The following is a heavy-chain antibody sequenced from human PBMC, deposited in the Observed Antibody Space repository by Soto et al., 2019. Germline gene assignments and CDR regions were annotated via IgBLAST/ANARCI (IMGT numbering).Heavy chain of an antibody. V-gene: IGHV1-46*03. J-gene: IGHJ4*01. Sequence: GASVKVSCKASGYTFSSYYMHWVRQAPGQGNEWVGLINPSGVSTNYAQKLQGRVTMTKDTSTSTFYLELSSLSSEDTAVYYCARASGSGRRFDYWG. D-gene: IGHD2-15*01. CDR1: GYTFSSYY. CDR2: INPSGVST. CDR3: ARASGSGRRFDY.